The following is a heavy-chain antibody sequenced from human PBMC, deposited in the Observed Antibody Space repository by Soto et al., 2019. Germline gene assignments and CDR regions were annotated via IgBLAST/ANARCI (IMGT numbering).Heavy chain of an antibody. D-gene: IGHD4-17*01. J-gene: IGHJ6*02. CDR3: ARNGYGDYALYYYYGMDV. CDR2: IYYSGST. CDR1: GGSISSGGYY. V-gene: IGHV4-31*03. Sequence: QVQLQESGPGLVKPSQTLSLTCTVSGGSISSGGYYWSWIRQHPGKGLEWIGYIYYSGSTYYNPSLQSRVTISVDTSKHQFSLKMSSVTAADTAVYYCARNGYGDYALYYYYGMDVWGQGTTVTVSS.